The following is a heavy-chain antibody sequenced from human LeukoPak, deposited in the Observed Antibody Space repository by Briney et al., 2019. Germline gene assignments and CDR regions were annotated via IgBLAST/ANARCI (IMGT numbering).Heavy chain of an antibody. V-gene: IGHV1-2*02. CDR1: GYTFTDYY. Sequence: APVKVSCKASGYTFTDYYMYWVRQAPGQGLEWMGWINPNSGGTNYAQKFQGRVTMTRDTSISTAYMELSRLRSDDTAVYYCARDGTSVMVDFDYWGQGTLVTVSS. D-gene: IGHD5-18*01. CDR3: ARDGTSVMVDFDY. J-gene: IGHJ4*02. CDR2: INPNSGGT.